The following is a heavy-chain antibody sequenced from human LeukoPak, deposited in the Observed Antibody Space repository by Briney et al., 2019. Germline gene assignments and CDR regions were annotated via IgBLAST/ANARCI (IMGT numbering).Heavy chain of an antibody. J-gene: IGHJ3*02. CDR2: ISGSGSAT. CDR3: AKDQYGEAFDI. V-gene: IGHV3-23*01. CDR1: GFTFRSYA. D-gene: IGHD4-17*01. Sequence: PGGSLRLSCAASGFTFRSYAMNWVRQAPGKGLEWVSAISGSGSATYYADSVKGRFTISRDNSKNTLYLQMNSLRAEDTAVYYCAKDQYGEAFDIWGQGQWSPSLQ.